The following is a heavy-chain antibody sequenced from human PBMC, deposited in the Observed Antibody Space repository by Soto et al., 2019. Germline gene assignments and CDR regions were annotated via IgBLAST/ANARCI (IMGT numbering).Heavy chain of an antibody. CDR2: IWHDGTNK. CDR1: GFTFGTYV. J-gene: IGHJ4*02. Sequence: QVQLVESGGGVVQPGRSLRLSCTASGFTFGTYVMHWVRQAPGKGLERVAVIWHDGTNKFYIDSVKGRFTISRDNSKNTLYLQMSRLSADDTAVYCCAREVGDKSGYFDYWGQGTLVTVAS. CDR3: AREVGDKSGYFDY. D-gene: IGHD3-22*01. V-gene: IGHV3-33*01.